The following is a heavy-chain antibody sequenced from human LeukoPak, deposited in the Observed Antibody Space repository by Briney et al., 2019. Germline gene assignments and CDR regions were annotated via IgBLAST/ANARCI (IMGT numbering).Heavy chain of an antibody. CDR3: ARDPPYCTNGVCYTSSYLQH. V-gene: IGHV1-46*01. Sequence: GASVKVSCKASGYTFTSYYMHWVRQAPGQGLEWMGIINPSGGSTSYAQKFQGRVTMTRDTSTSTVYMELSSLRSEDTAVYYCARDPPYCTNGVCYTSSYLQHWGQGTLVTVSS. CDR2: INPSGGST. D-gene: IGHD2-8*01. J-gene: IGHJ1*01. CDR1: GYTFTSYY.